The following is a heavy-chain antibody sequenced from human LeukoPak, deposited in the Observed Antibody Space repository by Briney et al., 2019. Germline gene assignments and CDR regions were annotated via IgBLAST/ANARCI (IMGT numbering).Heavy chain of an antibody. D-gene: IGHD3-9*01. V-gene: IGHV1-2*06. CDR2: INPNSGGT. CDR3: ARGAYYDILTGYYNFDY. Sequence: ASVKVSCKASGYTFTGYYMHWVRQAPGQGLEWMARINPNSGGTNYAQKFQGRVTMTRDTSISTAYMELSRLRSDDTAVYYCARGAYYDILTGYYNFDYWGQGTLVTVSS. J-gene: IGHJ4*02. CDR1: GYTFTGYY.